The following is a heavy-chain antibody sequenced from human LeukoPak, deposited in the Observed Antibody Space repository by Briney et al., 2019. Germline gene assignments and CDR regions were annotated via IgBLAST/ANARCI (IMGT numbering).Heavy chain of an antibody. Sequence: GGSLRLSCAASGFAFSSYWMHWVRQAPGKGLVWVIRINSDGSSTRYADSVKGLFTISRDNAKNTLYLQMNSLRAEDTAVYYCARGLYYGMDVWGQGTTVTVSS. J-gene: IGHJ6*02. CDR3: ARGLYYGMDV. CDR1: GFAFSSYW. V-gene: IGHV3-74*01. CDR2: INSDGSST. D-gene: IGHD3/OR15-3a*01.